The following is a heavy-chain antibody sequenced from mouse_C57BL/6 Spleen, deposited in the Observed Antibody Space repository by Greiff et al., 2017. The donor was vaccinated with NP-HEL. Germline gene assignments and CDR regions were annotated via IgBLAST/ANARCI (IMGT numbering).Heavy chain of an antibody. V-gene: IGHV1-82*01. D-gene: IGHD4-1*02. CDR1: GYAFSSSW. CDR2: IYPGDGDT. J-gene: IGHJ3*01. Sequence: VQLQESGPELVKPGASVKISCKASGYAFSSSWMNWVKQRPGKGLEWIGRIYPGDGDTNYNGKFKGKATLTADKSSSTAYMQLSSLTSEDSAVYFCASPTGNPFAYWGQGTLVTVSA. CDR3: ASPTGNPFAY.